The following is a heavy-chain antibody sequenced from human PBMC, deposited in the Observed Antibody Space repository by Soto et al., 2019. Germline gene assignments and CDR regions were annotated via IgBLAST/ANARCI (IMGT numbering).Heavy chain of an antibody. CDR2: IYKSATT. CDR3: ARGRYCLTGRCFPNWFDS. V-gene: IGHV4-30-4*01. J-gene: IGHJ5*01. D-gene: IGHD7-27*01. CDR1: GDSISTVDYF. Sequence: QVQLLESGPGLVKPSQTLSLTCSVSGDSISTVDYFWAWIRQPPGQALEYIGYIYKSATTYYNPSFESRVAISLDTSKSQFSLNVTSVTVADTAVNFCARGRYCLTGRCFPNWFDSWGQGTLVSVSS.